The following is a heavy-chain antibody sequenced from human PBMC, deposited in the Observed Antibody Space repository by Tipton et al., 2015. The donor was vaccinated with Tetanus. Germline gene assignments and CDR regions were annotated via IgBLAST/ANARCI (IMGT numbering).Heavy chain of an antibody. Sequence: TLSLTCTVSGGSVRRGEYQWNWIRQTPGKGLEWLAYISNSGLHNPSLKSRVTISFGTSKNQFSLNLESVTPADTAVYYCARANNDIPKKGPFASWGQGTLVIVSS. V-gene: IGHV4-61*08. CDR2: ISNSGL. D-gene: IGHD1-1*01. CDR3: ARANNDIPKKGPFAS. CDR1: GGSVRRGEYQ. J-gene: IGHJ4*02.